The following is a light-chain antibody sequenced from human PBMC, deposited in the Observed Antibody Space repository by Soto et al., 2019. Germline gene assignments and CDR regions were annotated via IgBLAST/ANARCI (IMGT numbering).Light chain of an antibody. J-gene: IGLJ2*01. CDR1: SSDIGGYNY. CDR2: GVT. Sequence: QSVLTQPPSVSGSPGQSVTISCTGTSSDIGGYNYVSRYQQYPGKDPKHMIYGVTKRPSGVPDRFSGARSDNTASLTVSGLQPEDGADYYYTSYAGSNNFWVFGGGTNLTVL. V-gene: IGLV2-8*01. CDR3: TSYAGSNNFWV.